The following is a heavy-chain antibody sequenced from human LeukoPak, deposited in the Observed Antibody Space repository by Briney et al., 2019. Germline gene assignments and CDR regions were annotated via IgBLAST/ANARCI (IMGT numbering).Heavy chain of an antibody. V-gene: IGHV4-59*01. J-gene: IGHJ3*02. D-gene: IGHD3-10*01. Sequence: SETLSLTCAVSGGSIKSSYWSWIRQPPGKGLEWIGYIYYSGSTNYNPSLKRRVTISLDTPKNQFSLRLTSVTAADTAVYYCARSLWFGELSSDAFDIWGQGTMVIVSS. CDR2: IYYSGST. CDR3: ARSLWFGELSSDAFDI. CDR1: GGSIKSSY.